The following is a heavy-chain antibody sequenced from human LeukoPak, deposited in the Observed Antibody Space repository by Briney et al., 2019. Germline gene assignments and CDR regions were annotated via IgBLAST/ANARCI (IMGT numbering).Heavy chain of an antibody. V-gene: IGHV4-34*03. D-gene: IGHD2-2*01. CDR2: NKHRGST. CDR3: SGTGLVLPTDPGVPVFSLDY. J-gene: IGHJ4*02. CDR1: GGSLYGLY. Sequence: SDTLSLTRSLYGGSLYGLYGRCLRQPPGEGLVWIGENKHRGSTNYNPFLKSRVTISLDASNNQFTLDINSVTPGDTAIYYCSGTGLVLPTDPGVPVFSLDYWGQGTLVTVSS.